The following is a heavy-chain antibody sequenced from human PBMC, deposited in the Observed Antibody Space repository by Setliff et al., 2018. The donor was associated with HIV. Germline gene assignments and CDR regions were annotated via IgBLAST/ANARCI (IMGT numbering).Heavy chain of an antibody. D-gene: IGHD3-9*01. CDR2: ISAYTANT. CDR3: AGSILTGYYTFGADY. V-gene: IGHV1-18*01. J-gene: IGHJ4*02. Sequence: ASVKVSCKASGYTFPNYGITWVRQAPGQGLEWMGWISAYTANTNYAQNLQGRVTLTTDTSTSTAYMELRSLRSEDTALYYCAGSILTGYYTFGADYWGQGTLVTVSS. CDR1: GYTFPNYG.